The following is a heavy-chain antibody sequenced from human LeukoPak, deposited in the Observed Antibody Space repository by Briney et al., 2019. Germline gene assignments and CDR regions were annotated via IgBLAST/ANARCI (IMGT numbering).Heavy chain of an antibody. V-gene: IGHV5-51*01. J-gene: IGHJ3*02. Sequence: GESLKISCKGSGYSFTSYWIGWVRQMPGKGLEWMGIIYPGDSDTRYSPSFQGQVTISADKSISTAYLQWSSLKASDTAMYYCARCRIAAAGYDAFDIWGQGTMVTVSS. CDR3: ARCRIAAAGYDAFDI. D-gene: IGHD6-13*01. CDR2: IYPGDSDT. CDR1: GYSFTSYW.